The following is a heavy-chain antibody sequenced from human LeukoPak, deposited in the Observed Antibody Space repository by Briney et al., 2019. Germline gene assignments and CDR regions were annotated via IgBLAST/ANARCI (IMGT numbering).Heavy chain of an antibody. D-gene: IGHD3-22*01. J-gene: IGHJ3*02. CDR1: GFTFTDFA. V-gene: IGHV3-11*04. CDR2: ISSSGSTI. Sequence: GGSLRLSCAASGFTFTDFAMNWVRQAPGKGLEWVSYISSSGSTIYYADSVKGRFTISRDNAKNSLYLQMNSLRAEDTAVYYCARGYYYDSSGYLDAFDIWGQGTMVTVSS. CDR3: ARGYYYDSSGYLDAFDI.